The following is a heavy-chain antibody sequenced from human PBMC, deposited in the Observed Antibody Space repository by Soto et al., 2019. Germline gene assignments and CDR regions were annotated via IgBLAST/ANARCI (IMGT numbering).Heavy chain of an antibody. CDR3: ASVVRSPYTFDY. V-gene: IGHV1-3*01. J-gene: IGHJ4*02. Sequence: QVPLVQSGAEVKKPGASVKVSCKASGYTFTSYAMHWVRQAPGQRLEWMGWINAGNGNTKYSQKFQGRVTITRDTSASAAYMELSSLRSEDTAVYYCASVVRSPYTFDYWGQGTLVTVSS. D-gene: IGHD1-1*01. CDR1: GYTFTSYA. CDR2: INAGNGNT.